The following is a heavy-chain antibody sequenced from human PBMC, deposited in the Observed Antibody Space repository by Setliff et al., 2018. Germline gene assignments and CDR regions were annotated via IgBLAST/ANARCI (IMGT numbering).Heavy chain of an antibody. J-gene: IGHJ1*01. Sequence: GASVKVSCKASGYTFTSFGISWVRQAPGQGLEWMAWISAYNGNTNYAEKVQGRVTITADKSTSTAYMELSSLRSEDTAVYYCARDPWQWLTTFTSAEYFQHWGQGTLVTVSS. V-gene: IGHV1-18*01. D-gene: IGHD6-19*01. CDR1: GYTFTSFG. CDR2: ISAYNGNT. CDR3: ARDPWQWLTTFTSAEYFQH.